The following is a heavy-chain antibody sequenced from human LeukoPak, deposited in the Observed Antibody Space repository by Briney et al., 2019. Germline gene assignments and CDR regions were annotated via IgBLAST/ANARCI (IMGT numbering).Heavy chain of an antibody. D-gene: IGHD5-12*01. Sequence: SQTLSLTCTVSGDSISSDTYYWNWIRQPAGKGLAWIGRMYSSGSTNYNPSLKSRVSISVDTSKNQFSLELSSVTAADTAVYYCASKSFSGYDRHYYYMDVWGKGTTVTVSS. CDR1: GDSISSDTYY. CDR2: MYSSGST. J-gene: IGHJ6*03. CDR3: ASKSFSGYDRHYYYMDV. V-gene: IGHV4-61*02.